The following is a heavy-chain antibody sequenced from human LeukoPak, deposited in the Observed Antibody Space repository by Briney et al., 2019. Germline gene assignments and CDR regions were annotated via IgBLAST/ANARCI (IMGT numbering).Heavy chain of an antibody. CDR2: IYYSGDT. V-gene: IGHV4-59*08. J-gene: IGHJ6*03. CDR3: ARVPGGYNYMDV. Sequence: SATLSLTCTVSGDSISSYYWTWIRQHPGRGLEWIGYIYYSGDTTYNPSLKSRVIISVDTSKRQLSLNLISVTAADTAVYYCARVPGGYNYMDVWGKGTTVTVSS. CDR1: GDSISSYY.